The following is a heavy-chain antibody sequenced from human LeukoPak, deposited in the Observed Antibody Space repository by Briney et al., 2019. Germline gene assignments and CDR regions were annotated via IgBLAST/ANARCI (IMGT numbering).Heavy chain of an antibody. J-gene: IGHJ2*01. CDR3: AGRFYFDL. Sequence: SETLSLTCAVYGGSFSGYYWSWIRQPPGKGLEWIGEINHSGSTNYNPSLESRVTISGDTSRNQFSLKLNSVTAADTAIYYCAGRFYFDLWGRGTLVTVSS. CDR2: INHSGST. CDR1: GGSFSGYY. V-gene: IGHV4-34*01.